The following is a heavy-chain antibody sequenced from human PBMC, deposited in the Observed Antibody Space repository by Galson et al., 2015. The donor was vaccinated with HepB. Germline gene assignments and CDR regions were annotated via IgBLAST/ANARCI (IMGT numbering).Heavy chain of an antibody. CDR3: ASSYGYWYYFDY. Sequence: ETLSLTCTVSGGSITSNNYYWGWVRQAPGKGLEWIATISYTGNSYYNPSLKRRVTISVDRSKSQFSLRLNSVTAADTAVFHCASSYGYWYYFDYWGQGTLVAVSS. CDR2: ISYTGNS. J-gene: IGHJ4*02. V-gene: IGHV4-39*01. CDR1: GGSITSNNYY. D-gene: IGHD5-18*01.